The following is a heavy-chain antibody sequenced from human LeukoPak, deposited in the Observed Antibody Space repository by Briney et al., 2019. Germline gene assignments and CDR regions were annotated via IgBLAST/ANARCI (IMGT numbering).Heavy chain of an antibody. CDR3: ARVPPSGWYLVDY. CDR2: IYYSGST. J-gene: IGHJ4*02. V-gene: IGHV4-59*01. CDR1: GGSISSYY. D-gene: IGHD6-19*01. Sequence: PSETLSLTCTVSGGSISSYYWSWIRQPPGKGLEWIGYIYYSGSTNYNPSLKSRVTISVDTSKNQFSLKLSSVTAADTAVYYCARVPPSGWYLVDYWGQGTLVTVSS.